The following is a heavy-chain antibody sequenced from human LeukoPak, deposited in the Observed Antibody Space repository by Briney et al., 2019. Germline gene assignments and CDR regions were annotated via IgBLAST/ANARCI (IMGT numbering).Heavy chain of an antibody. CDR3: ARQAYCTNGVCFHYYYYYMDV. CDR2: IYYSGST. D-gene: IGHD2-8*01. CDR1: GGSISSSSYY. V-gene: IGHV4-39*01. Sequence: SETLSLTCTVSGGSISSSSYYWGWIRQPPGKGLEWIGSIYYSGSTYYNPSLKSRVTISVDTSKNQFSLKLGSVTAADTAVYYCARQAYCTNGVCFHYYYYYMDVWGKGTTVTVSS. J-gene: IGHJ6*03.